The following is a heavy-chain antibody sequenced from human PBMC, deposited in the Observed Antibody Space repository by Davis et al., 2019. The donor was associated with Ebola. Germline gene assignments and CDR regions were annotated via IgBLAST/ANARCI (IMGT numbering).Heavy chain of an antibody. V-gene: IGHV3-30*03. CDR2: ISYDGSNK. CDR3: ARDFDRVRE. CDR1: AFTFSSYG. J-gene: IGHJ4*02. Sequence: PGGSLRLSCAASAFTFSSYGMHWVRQAPGKGLEWVAVISYDGSNKYYADSVKGRFTIARDNSKNTLYLQMNSLKAEDTAVYYCARDFDRVREWGQGTLVTVSS. D-gene: IGHD3-22*01.